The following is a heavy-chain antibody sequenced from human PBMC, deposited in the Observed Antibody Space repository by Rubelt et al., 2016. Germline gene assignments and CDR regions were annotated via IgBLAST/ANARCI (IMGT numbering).Heavy chain of an antibody. Sequence: GGSISSNNWWTWLRQPPGKGLEWIGSVYSSGRTNYNPSLESRVTMLVDTSKNNFSLRLSSVTAADTAVYYCARTTGSNWFWGQGTLVTVSS. V-gene: IGHV4-4*02. CDR2: VYSSGRT. D-gene: IGHD1-26*01. CDR1: GGSISSNNW. J-gene: IGHJ4*02. CDR3: ARTTGSNWF.